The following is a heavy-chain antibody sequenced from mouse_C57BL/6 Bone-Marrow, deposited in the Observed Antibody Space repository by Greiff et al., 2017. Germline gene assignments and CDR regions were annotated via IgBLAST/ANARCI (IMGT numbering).Heavy chain of an antibody. V-gene: IGHV1-18*01. D-gene: IGHD1-1*01. CDR1: GYTFTDYN. CDR2: INPNNGGT. J-gene: IGHJ2*01. CDR3: ARVGAFPTVVRGYFDY. Sequence: EVQLQQSGPELVKPGASVKIPCKASGYTFTDYNMDWVKQSHGKSLEWIGDINPNNGGTIYNQKFKGKATLTVDKSSSTAYMELRSLTSEDTAVYYCARVGAFPTVVRGYFDYWGQGTTLRVSS.